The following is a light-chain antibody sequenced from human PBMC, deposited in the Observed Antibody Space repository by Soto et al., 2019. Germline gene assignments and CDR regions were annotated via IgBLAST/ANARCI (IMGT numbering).Light chain of an antibody. CDR3: SSYAGSSNV. CDR2: EVS. CDR1: SSDVGGYNY. J-gene: IGLJ1*01. Sequence: QSALTQPASVSGSPGQSITISCTGTSSDVGGYNYVSWYQQHPGKAPKLMIYEVSNRPTGVSNRFSGSKSGNTASLTISGLQDEDEADYYCSSYAGSSNVFGTGTKLTVL. V-gene: IGLV2-14*01.